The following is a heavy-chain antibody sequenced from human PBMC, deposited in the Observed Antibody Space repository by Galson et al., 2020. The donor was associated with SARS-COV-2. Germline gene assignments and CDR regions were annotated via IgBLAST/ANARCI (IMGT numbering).Heavy chain of an antibody. D-gene: IGHD4-17*01. V-gene: IGHV3-23*01. CDR3: ARVATVTPTYYYYGMDV. CDR2: ISGSGISNGIST. Sequence: GESLKISCAGSGFTFNNYGLTWVRQAPGKGLEWVAGISGSGISNGISTAYADSVKGRFSISRDDSRGNVYLQMTSLRAEDTAIYFCARVATVTPTYYYYGMDVWGQGTTVTVSS. CDR1: GFTFNNYG. J-gene: IGHJ6*02.